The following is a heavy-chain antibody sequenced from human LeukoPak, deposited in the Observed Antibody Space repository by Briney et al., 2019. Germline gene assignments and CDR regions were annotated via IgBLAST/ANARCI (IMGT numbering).Heavy chain of an antibody. D-gene: IGHD3-10*01. Sequence: PSETLSLTCAAYGGSLSGYYWSWIRQPPGKGLEWIGEIKESEKTNYNPSLKSRVTISIDTSKNQFSLKLSSVTAADTAVYYCAREVLRNVHNPLGYWGQGTLVTVSS. CDR1: GGSLSGYY. V-gene: IGHV4-34*01. J-gene: IGHJ4*02. CDR2: IKESEKT. CDR3: AREVLRNVHNPLGY.